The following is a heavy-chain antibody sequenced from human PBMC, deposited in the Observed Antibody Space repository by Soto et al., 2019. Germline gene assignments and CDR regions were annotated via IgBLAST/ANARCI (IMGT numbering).Heavy chain of an antibody. D-gene: IGHD3-22*01. V-gene: IGHV4-4*07. Sequence: PSETLSLTFTVSGGPILSYYWSWIRQPAGKGLEWIGRISASGTTIYNPSLKSRVTMSVDTSKNQLSLKLSSVTAADTAVFYCARVGVYYYDSSAYYYDDYWGQGTLVTVSS. J-gene: IGHJ4*02. CDR3: ARVGVYYYDSSAYYYDDY. CDR2: ISASGTT. CDR1: GGPILSYY.